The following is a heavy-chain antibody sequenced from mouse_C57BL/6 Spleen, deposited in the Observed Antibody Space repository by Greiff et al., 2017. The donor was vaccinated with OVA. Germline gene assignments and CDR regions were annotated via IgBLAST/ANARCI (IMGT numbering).Heavy chain of an antibody. J-gene: IGHJ1*03. D-gene: IGHD1-1*01. V-gene: IGHV3-6*01. CDR2: ISYDGSN. CDR3: ARDFNYGSSSWYFDV. Sequence: EVQLQESGPGLVKPSQSLSLTCSVTGYSITSGYYWNWIRQFPGNKLEWMGYISYDGSNNYNPSLKNRISITRDTSKNQFFLKLNSVTTEDTATYYCARDFNYGSSSWYFDVWGTGTTVTVSS. CDR1: GYSITSGYY.